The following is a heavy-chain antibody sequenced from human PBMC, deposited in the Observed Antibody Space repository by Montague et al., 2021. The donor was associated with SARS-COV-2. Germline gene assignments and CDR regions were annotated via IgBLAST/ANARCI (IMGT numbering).Heavy chain of an antibody. CDR2: IYYSGST. Sequence: TLSLTCTVSGGSISSGDYYWSWIRQPPGKGLEWIGYIYYSGSTYYNPSLKSRVTISVDTSKNQFSLKLSSVTVADTAVYYCARDIGVGGSTYYYYGMDVWGQGTTVTVSS. V-gene: IGHV4-30-4*08. CDR3: ARDIGVGGSTYYYYGMDV. J-gene: IGHJ6*02. CDR1: GGSISSGDYY. D-gene: IGHD6-13*01.